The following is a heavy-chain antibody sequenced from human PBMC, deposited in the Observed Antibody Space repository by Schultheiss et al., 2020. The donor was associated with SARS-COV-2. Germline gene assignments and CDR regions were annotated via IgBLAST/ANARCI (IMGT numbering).Heavy chain of an antibody. CDR1: GFTFSDYY. Sequence: GESLKISCAASGFTFSDYYMSWIRQAPGKGLEWVSYISSSGSTIYYADSVKGRFTISRDNAKNSLYLQMNSLRAEDTAVYYCAKDKGTGTTPGMDVWGQGTTVTVSS. V-gene: IGHV3-11*01. J-gene: IGHJ6*02. CDR3: AKDKGTGTTPGMDV. CDR2: ISSSGSTI. D-gene: IGHD1-1*01.